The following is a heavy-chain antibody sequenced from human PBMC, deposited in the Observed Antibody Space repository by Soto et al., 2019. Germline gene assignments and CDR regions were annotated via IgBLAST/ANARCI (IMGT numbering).Heavy chain of an antibody. J-gene: IGHJ5*02. CDR1: GFTFTSSA. V-gene: IGHV1-58*02. CDR3: ARDQSWQELVWWFDP. D-gene: IGHD6-13*01. CDR2: IVVGSGNT. Sequence: SVKVSCKASGFTFTSSAMQWVRQARGQRLEWIGWIVVGSGNTNYAQKFQERVTITRDMSTSTVYMELSSLTSEDTAVYYCARDQSWQELVWWFDPWGQGTLVTVSS.